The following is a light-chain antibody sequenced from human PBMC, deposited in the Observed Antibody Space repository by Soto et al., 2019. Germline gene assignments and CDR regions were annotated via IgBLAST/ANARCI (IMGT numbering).Light chain of an antibody. V-gene: IGKV3-20*01. Sequence: IVGTHPPGTLSLSLGERPTLSCRASQSVSSSYLAWYQQKPGQAPRLLIYGESSRATGIPDRFSGSGSGTDFTLTIRRLEPEDFAVYYCPQYVGSLTVGGGTKVDIK. CDR3: PQYVGSLT. CDR2: GES. J-gene: IGKJ4*01. CDR1: QSVSSSY.